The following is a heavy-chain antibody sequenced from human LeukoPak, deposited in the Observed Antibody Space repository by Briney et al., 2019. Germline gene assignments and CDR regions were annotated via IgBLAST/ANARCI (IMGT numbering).Heavy chain of an antibody. Sequence: SETLSLTCTVSGGSISSYYWSWIRQPPGKGLEWIGYIYYSGSTNYNPSLKSRVTISVDTSKNQFSPKLSSVTAADTAVYYCARGIVAKEGGRSSYWYFDLWGRGTLVTVSS. CDR1: GGSISSYY. CDR3: ARGIVAKEGGRSSYWYFDL. J-gene: IGHJ2*01. V-gene: IGHV4-59*01. D-gene: IGHD5-12*01. CDR2: IYYSGST.